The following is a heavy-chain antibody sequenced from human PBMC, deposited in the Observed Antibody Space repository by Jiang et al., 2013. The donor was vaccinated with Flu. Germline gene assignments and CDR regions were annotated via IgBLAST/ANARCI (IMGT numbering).Heavy chain of an antibody. CDR2: IYYSGST. D-gene: IGHD6-13*01. CDR3: ARVLKIAAAGTRSYYFDY. V-gene: IGHV4-59*01. Sequence: GPGLVKPSETLSLTCTVSGGSISSYYWSWIRQPPGKGLEWIGYIYYSGSTNYNPSLKSRVTISVDTSKNQFSLRLSSVTAADTAVYYCARVLKIAAAGTRSYYFDYVGPGNPGHRLL. J-gene: IGHJ4*02. CDR1: GGSISSYY.